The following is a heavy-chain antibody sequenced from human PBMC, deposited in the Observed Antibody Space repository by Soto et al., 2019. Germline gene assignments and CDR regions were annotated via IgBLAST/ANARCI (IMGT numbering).Heavy chain of an antibody. CDR1: GYTFTGYY. D-gene: IGHD1-26*01. J-gene: IGHJ4*02. Sequence: ASVKVSCKASGYTFTGYYMHWVRQAPGQGLEWMGWINPNSGGTNYAQKFQGRVTMTRDTSISTAYMELSRLRSDDTAVYYCARVLGALKSYKYYFDYWGQGTLVTVSS. V-gene: IGHV1-2*02. CDR3: ARVLGALKSYKYYFDY. CDR2: INPNSGGT.